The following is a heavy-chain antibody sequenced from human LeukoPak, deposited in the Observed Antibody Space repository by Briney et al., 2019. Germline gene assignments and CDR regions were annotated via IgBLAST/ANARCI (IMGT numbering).Heavy chain of an antibody. V-gene: IGHV1-69*13. Sequence: ASVKVSCKASGGTFSSYAISWVRQAPGQGLEWMGGIIPIFGTANYAQKFQGRATITADESTSTAYMELSSLRSEDTAVYYCATPSNYYDSSGYQYYFDYWGQGTLVTVSS. D-gene: IGHD3-22*01. CDR2: IIPIFGTA. CDR1: GGTFSSYA. CDR3: ATPSNYYDSSGYQYYFDY. J-gene: IGHJ4*02.